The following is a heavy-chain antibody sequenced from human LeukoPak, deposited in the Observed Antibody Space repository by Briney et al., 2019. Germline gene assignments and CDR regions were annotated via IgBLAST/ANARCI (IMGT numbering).Heavy chain of an antibody. CDR2: INPNSGGT. CDR1: GYTFTGYY. V-gene: IGHV1-2*06. D-gene: IGHD3-22*01. CDR3: AREYYYDSSGYSSDAIDI. Sequence: ASVKVSCKASGYTFTGYYMHWVRQAPGQGLEWMGRINPNSGGTNYAQKFQGRVTMTRDTSISTAYMELSRLRSDDTAVYYCAREYYYDSSGYSSDAIDIWGQGTMVTVSS. J-gene: IGHJ3*02.